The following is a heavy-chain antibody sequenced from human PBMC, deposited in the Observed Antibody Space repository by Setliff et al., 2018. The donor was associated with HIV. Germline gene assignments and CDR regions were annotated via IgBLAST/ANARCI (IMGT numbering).Heavy chain of an antibody. V-gene: IGHV1-69*13. CDR1: RGTFRNSA. Sequence: GASVKVSCKASRGTFRNSAINWVRQAPGQGLVWMGGIITLFGEANYAQKFQGRVTITADESTSTAYMELNSLRSDDAAVYYCARDEVIEVAGDFDNWGQGTLVTVSS. D-gene: IGHD6-19*01. CDR2: IITLFGEA. J-gene: IGHJ4*02. CDR3: ARDEVIEVAGDFDN.